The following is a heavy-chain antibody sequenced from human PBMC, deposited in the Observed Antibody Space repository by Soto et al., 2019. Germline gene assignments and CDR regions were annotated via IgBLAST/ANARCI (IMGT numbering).Heavy chain of an antibody. CDR1: GGTFSSYA. CDR3: ARVSMGIPGEMATIYLDY. V-gene: IGHV1-69*13. Sequence: GASVKVSCKASGGTFSSYAISWLRQAPGQGLEWMGGIIPIFGTANYAQKFQGRVTITADESTSTAYMELSSLRSEDTAVYYCARVSMGIPGEMATIYLDYWGQGTLVTVSS. J-gene: IGHJ4*02. CDR2: IIPIFGTA. D-gene: IGHD5-12*01.